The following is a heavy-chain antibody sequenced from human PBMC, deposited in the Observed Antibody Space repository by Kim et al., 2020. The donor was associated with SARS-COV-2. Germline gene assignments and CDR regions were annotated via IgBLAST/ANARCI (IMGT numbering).Heavy chain of an antibody. CDR3: ARGFRERAKSSSWGN. V-gene: IGHV4-34*01. D-gene: IGHD6-13*01. Sequence: SETLSLTCAVYGGSFSGYYWSWIRQPPGKGLEWIGEINHSGSTNYNPSLKSRVTISVDTSKNQFSLKLSSVTAADTAVYYCARGFRERAKSSSWGNWGQGTLVTVSS. J-gene: IGHJ4*02. CDR1: GGSFSGYY. CDR2: INHSGST.